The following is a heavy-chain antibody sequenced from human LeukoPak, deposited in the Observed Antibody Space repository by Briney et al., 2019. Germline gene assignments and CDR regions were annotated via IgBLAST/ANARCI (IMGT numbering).Heavy chain of an antibody. D-gene: IGHD6-13*01. CDR2: RRFDGSNK. J-gene: IGHJ3*02. Sequence: GGSLRLSCAASGFTFSSYGIHWVRKAPGKGLEWVTFRRFDGSNKDYGDSVMGRFTIYRDNSRHKGFLQMNILKSDDVVMYYCTKFGRGISSSWNAFDIWGQGTMVTVSS. V-gene: IGHV3-30*02. CDR3: TKFGRGISSSWNAFDI. CDR1: GFTFSSYG.